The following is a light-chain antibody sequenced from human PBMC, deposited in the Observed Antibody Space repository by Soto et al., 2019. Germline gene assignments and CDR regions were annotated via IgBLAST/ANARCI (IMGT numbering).Light chain of an antibody. CDR3: QQSFSAPRT. V-gene: IGKV1-9*01. J-gene: IGKJ2*01. Sequence: IQLTQSPSSLSASVGDRVTITCRASQDIHNYLGWYQQKPGKAPKLLIYGASTLQSGVPSRFSGSGSGTDFTLIISSLQPEDFATYYCQQSFSAPRTFGQGTTLEIQ. CDR2: GAS. CDR1: QDIHNY.